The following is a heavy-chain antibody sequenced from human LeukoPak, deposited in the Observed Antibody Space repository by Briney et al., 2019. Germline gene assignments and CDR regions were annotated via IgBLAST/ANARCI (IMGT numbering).Heavy chain of an antibody. CDR3: ALGLLGLPRYYYYYYGMDV. V-gene: IGHV4-39*07. CDR1: GGSISSGSYY. J-gene: IGHJ6*02. D-gene: IGHD2-15*01. Sequence: KPSQTLSLTCTVSGGSISSGSYYWSWIRQPPGKGLEWIGEINHSGSTNYNPSLKSRVTISVDTSKNQFSLKLSSVTAADTAVYYCALGLLGLPRYYYYYYGMDVWGQGTTVTVSS. CDR2: INHSGST.